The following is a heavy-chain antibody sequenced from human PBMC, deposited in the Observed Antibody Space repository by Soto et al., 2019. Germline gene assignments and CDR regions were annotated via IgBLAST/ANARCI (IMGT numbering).Heavy chain of an antibody. CDR3: AKDRRIAAAGLYYYYYGMDV. V-gene: IGHV3-23*01. CDR1: GFSFSSYA. D-gene: IGHD6-13*01. Sequence: GGSLRLSCAASGFSFSSYAMSWVRQAPGKGLEWVSAISGSGGSTYYADSVKGRFTISRDNSKNTLYLQMNSLRAEDTAVYYCAKDRRIAAAGLYYYYYGMDVWGQGTTVTVSS. J-gene: IGHJ6*02. CDR2: ISGSGGST.